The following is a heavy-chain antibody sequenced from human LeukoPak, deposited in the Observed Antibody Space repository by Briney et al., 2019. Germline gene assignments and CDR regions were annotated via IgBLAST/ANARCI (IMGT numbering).Heavy chain of an antibody. CDR3: ARSRGIAVAGTGEDY. V-gene: IGHV1-2*02. CDR2: INPNSGGT. J-gene: IGHJ4*02. D-gene: IGHD6-19*01. CDR1: GYTFTGYY. Sequence: ASVKVSCKASGYTFTGYYMHWVRQAPGQGLEWMGWINPNSGGTNYAQKFQGRVTMTRNTPISTAYMELSSLRSEDTAVYYCARSRGIAVAGTGEDYWGQGTLVTVSS.